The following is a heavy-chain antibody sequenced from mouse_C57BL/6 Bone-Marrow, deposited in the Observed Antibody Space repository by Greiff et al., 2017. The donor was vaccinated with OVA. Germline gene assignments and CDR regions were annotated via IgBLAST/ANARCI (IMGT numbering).Heavy chain of an antibody. D-gene: IGHD1-1*01. Sequence: VQLQQPGAELVRPGSSVKLSCKASGYTFTSYWMDWVKQRPGQGLEWIGNIYPSDSETHYNQKFKDKATLTVDKSSSTAYMQLSSLTSEDSAVYYCSYYYGSSEAWFAYWGQGTLVTVSA. CDR1: GYTFTSYW. CDR3: SYYYGSSEAWFAY. CDR2: IYPSDSET. V-gene: IGHV1-61*01. J-gene: IGHJ3*01.